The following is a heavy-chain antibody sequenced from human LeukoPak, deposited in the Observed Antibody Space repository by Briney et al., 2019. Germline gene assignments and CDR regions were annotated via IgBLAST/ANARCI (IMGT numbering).Heavy chain of an antibody. CDR2: ISSNGGST. J-gene: IGHJ4*02. D-gene: IGHD1-26*01. CDR1: GFTFSTYA. CDR3: AGSGGSYDY. Sequence: GGSLRLSCAASGFTFSTYAMNWVRQAPGKGLEYVSAISSNGGSTYYAKSVKGRFNISRDNSKNTLYLQMGSLRAEDMAVYYCAGSGGSYDYWGQGTLVTVSS. V-gene: IGHV3-64*01.